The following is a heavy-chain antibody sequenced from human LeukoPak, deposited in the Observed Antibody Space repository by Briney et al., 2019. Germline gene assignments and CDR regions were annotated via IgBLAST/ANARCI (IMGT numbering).Heavy chain of an antibody. CDR3: ARDYYASGSHDY. CDR2: IKQDGSET. Sequence: TGGSLRLSCAGSGFTFKTYWLTWVRQAPGEGLEWVGNIKQDGSETYYGDSVKGRFTISRDNAKNSMYLQTNNLRAEDTAVYYCARDYYASGSHDYWGQGTLVTVSS. D-gene: IGHD3-10*01. CDR1: GFTFKTYW. J-gene: IGHJ4*02. V-gene: IGHV3-7*01.